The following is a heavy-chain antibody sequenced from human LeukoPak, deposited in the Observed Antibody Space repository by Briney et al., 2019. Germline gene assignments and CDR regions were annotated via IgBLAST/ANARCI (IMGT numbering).Heavy chain of an antibody. CDR2: ISYDGSNK. V-gene: IGHV3-30*18. Sequence: GGSLRLSCAASGFTFSSYGMHWVRQAPGKGLEWVAVISYDGSNKYYADSVKGRFTISRDNSKNTLYLQMNSLRAEDTAVYYCANPYYYDSSHWGQGTLVTVSS. CDR3: ANPYYYDSSH. D-gene: IGHD3-22*01. CDR1: GFTFSSYG. J-gene: IGHJ4*02.